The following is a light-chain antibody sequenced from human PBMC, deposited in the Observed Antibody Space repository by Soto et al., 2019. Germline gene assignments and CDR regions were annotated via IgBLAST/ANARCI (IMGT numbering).Light chain of an antibody. CDR1: QSVRTF. CDR2: DAS. Sequence: EIVLTQSPATLSLSPGERATLSCRASQSVRTFLAWYQQKPGQAPRLLIYDASKRATGIPDRFSGSGSGTDFALTISSLEPEDFAVYYCQQRSTWPPALCFGLGTKVEI. V-gene: IGKV3-11*01. CDR3: QQRSTWPPALC. J-gene: IGKJ4*01.